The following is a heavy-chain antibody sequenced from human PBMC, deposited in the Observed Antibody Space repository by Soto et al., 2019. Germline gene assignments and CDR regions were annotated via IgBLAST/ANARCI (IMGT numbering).Heavy chain of an antibody. D-gene: IGHD6-19*01. V-gene: IGHV3-48*02. J-gene: IGHJ4*02. CDR1: GFSFSTYH. CDR2: ISSRSSTI. Sequence: PGGSLRLSCAASGFSFSTYHMNWVRQAPGGGLVWVSYISSRSSTIYHADSVKGRVTIFRDNAKNSLYLQMDSLRDEDTAVYFCAREIAVGSTSLDYWGLGTRVTVSS. CDR3: AREIAVGSTSLDY.